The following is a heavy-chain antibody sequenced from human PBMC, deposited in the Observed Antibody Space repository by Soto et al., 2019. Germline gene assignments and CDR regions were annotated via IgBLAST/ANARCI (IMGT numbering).Heavy chain of an antibody. CDR3: ARDLPYSSSLYGMDV. CDR2: IYHSGST. V-gene: IGHV4-4*02. J-gene: IGHJ6*02. Sequence: QVQLQESGPGLVKPSGTLSLTCAVSGGSISSSNWWSWVRQPPGKGLEWIGEIYHSGSTNYNPSLKSRVTISVDKSKNPFSLELRSVTAADTAVYYCARDLPYSSSLYGMDVWGQGTTVTVSS. D-gene: IGHD6-13*01. CDR1: GGSISSSNW.